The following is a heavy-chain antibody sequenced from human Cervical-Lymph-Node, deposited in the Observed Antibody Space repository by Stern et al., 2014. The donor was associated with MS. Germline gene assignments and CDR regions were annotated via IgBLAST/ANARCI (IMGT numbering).Heavy chain of an antibody. CDR3: TRAVGGVGRE. CDR1: GYTFTNYS. J-gene: IGHJ4*02. D-gene: IGHD3-16*01. V-gene: IGHV1-46*01. CDR2: INPNGSVT. Sequence: QLVQSGPEVKKPGASVMVSCKTSGYTFTNYSIHWVRQAPGHGLEWMGIINPNGSVTASAQKFQGRLTMTRDTSTTTVYMRLITLTSEDTAMYYCTRAVGGVGREWGQGTLVFVSS.